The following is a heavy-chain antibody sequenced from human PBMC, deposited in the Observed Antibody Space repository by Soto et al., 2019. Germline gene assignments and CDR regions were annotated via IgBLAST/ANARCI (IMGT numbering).Heavy chain of an antibody. D-gene: IGHD2-2*01. V-gene: IGHV3-23*01. J-gene: IGHJ4*02. CDR3: AKARSSSTPAPGSY. CDR1: GFTFSSYA. Sequence: GGSLRLSCAASGFTFSSYAMSWVRQAPEKGLEWVSAISGSGGSTYYADSVKGRFTISRDNSKNTMYLQMNSLRAEDTAVFYCAKARSSSTPAPGSYWGQGTLVPVSA. CDR2: ISGSGGST.